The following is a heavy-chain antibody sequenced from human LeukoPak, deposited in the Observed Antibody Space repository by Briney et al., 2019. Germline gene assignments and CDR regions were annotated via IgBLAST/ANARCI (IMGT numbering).Heavy chain of an antibody. CDR2: TSGTG. Sequence: SETLSLTCTVSGDSISSHYLGWIRQPAGKGLEWIGITSGTGNYNPSLKSRVSMSVDTSRNLVSLTLTSVTAADTAVYYCARDSSSIFDYWGQGTLVTVSS. CDR3: ARDSSSIFDY. J-gene: IGHJ4*02. D-gene: IGHD6-13*01. V-gene: IGHV4-4*07. CDR1: GDSISSHY.